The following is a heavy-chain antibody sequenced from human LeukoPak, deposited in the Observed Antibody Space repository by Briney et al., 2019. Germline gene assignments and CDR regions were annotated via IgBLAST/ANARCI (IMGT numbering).Heavy chain of an antibody. CDR3: ARRYGSGSKYNWFDP. Sequence: ASVKVSCKASGYTFTGYYMHWVRQAPGQGLEWMGWINPNSGGTNYAQELQGRVTMTTDTSTSTAYMGLRSLRSDDTAVYCYARRYGSGSKYNWFDPWGQGTLVTVSS. D-gene: IGHD3-10*01. V-gene: IGHV1-2*02. J-gene: IGHJ5*02. CDR1: GYTFTGYY. CDR2: INPNSGGT.